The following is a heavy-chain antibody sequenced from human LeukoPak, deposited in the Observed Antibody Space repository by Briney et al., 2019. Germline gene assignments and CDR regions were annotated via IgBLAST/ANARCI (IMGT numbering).Heavy chain of an antibody. D-gene: IGHD1-7*01. J-gene: IGHJ4*02. CDR1: GGSISSDSYY. CDR3: GRRSRSTWNYRRGDY. Sequence: SETLSLTCTVSGGSISSDSYYWGWIRQPPGKGLQWIGCIYYSGSTYYKPSLKSRLTISVDTSKNQFSLKLTSVTAADTAVYYCGRRSRSTWNYRRGDYWGQGTLVTVSS. V-gene: IGHV4-39*01. CDR2: IYYSGST.